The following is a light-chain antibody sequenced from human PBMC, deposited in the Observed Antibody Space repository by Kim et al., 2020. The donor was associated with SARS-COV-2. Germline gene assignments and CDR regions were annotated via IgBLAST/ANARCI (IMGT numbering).Light chain of an antibody. Sequence: QSALTQPASVSGSPGQSITISCTGTSSDVGGYNYVSWYQQHPGKAPKLMIYDVSNRPSGVSNRFSGSKSGNTASLTISGLQAEDEADYYCCSYAGSYTSLYVFGTGTKVTVL. CDR3: CSYAGSYTSLYV. CDR2: DVS. V-gene: IGLV2-14*03. J-gene: IGLJ1*01. CDR1: SSDVGGYNY.